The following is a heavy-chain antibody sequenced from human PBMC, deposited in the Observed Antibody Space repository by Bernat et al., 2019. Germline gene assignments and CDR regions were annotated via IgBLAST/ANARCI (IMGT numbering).Heavy chain of an antibody. J-gene: IGHJ4*02. CDR3: AASGYYSKGYFDY. CDR1: GFTFSIYA. CDR2: ISGSGGSK. Sequence: EVQLVESGGGLVQPGGSLRLSCAASGFTFSIYAMSWVRQAPGKGLEWVSAISGSGGSKYYEESVKGRFTISRDNSKNTLYLQMNSLRAEDTAVYYCAASGYYSKGYFDYWGQGTLVTVSS. V-gene: IGHV3-23*04. D-gene: IGHD3-3*01.